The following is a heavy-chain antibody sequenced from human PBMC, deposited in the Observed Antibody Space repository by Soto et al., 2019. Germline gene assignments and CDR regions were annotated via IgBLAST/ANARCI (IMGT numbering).Heavy chain of an antibody. Sequence: SETLSLTCTVSGGSISSSSYYWGWIRQPPGKGLEWIGSIYYSGSTYYNPSLKSRVTISVDTSKNQFSLKLSSVTAADTAVYYCARNVPAAMSNWFDPWGQGTLVTVSS. CDR1: GGSISSSSYY. D-gene: IGHD2-2*01. CDR3: ARNVPAAMSNWFDP. V-gene: IGHV4-39*01. CDR2: IYYSGST. J-gene: IGHJ5*02.